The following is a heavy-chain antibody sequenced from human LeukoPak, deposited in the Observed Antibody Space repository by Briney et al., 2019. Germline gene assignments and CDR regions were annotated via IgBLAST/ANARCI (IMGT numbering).Heavy chain of an antibody. J-gene: IGHJ4*02. CDR3: ASLSGYSYGYWLDY. D-gene: IGHD5-18*01. Sequence: SQAPSLTCTVSGGSISSGNYYWSWIRQPPGKGLEWIGYIYHSGSTYYNPSLKSRVTISVDRSKNQFSLKLSSVTAADTAVYYCASLSGYSYGYWLDYWGQGTLVTVSS. CDR2: IYHSGST. CDR1: GGSISSGNYY. V-gene: IGHV4-30-2*01.